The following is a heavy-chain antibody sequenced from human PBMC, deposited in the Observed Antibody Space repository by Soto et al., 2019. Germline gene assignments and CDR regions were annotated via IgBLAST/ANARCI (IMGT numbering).Heavy chain of an antibody. V-gene: IGHV1-3*01. Sequence: VASVKVSCKASGYTFTSYAMHWVRQAPGQRLEWMGWINAGNGNTKYSQKFQGRVTITRDTSASTAYMELSSLRSEDTAVYYCARGGCSSTSCYYSYYYYGMDVWGQGTTVTVSS. CDR2: INAGNGNT. J-gene: IGHJ6*02. D-gene: IGHD2-2*01. CDR3: ARGGCSSTSCYYSYYYYGMDV. CDR1: GYTFTSYA.